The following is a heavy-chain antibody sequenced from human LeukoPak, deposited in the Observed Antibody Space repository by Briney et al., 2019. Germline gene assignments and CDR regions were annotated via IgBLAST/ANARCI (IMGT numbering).Heavy chain of an antibody. CDR2: ISSSSSTI. V-gene: IGHV3-48*01. Sequence: GGSLRLSCAASGFTFSSYSMNWVRQAPGKGLEWVSYISSSSSTIYYADSVKGRFTISRDNAENSLYLQMNSLRAEDTAVYYCARDYRGDGYNSAKYYYYYYYMDVWGKGTTVAVSS. D-gene: IGHD5-24*01. CDR1: GFTFSSYS. CDR3: ARDYRGDGYNSAKYYYYYYYMDV. J-gene: IGHJ6*03.